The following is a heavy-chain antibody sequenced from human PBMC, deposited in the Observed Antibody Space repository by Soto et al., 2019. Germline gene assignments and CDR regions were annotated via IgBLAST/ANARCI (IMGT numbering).Heavy chain of an antibody. J-gene: IGHJ6*02. CDR2: IIPFFDTA. Sequence: SVKVYCKASGDTFSSYAISWVRQAPGQGLEWMGGIIPFFDTANYAQQFQGRVTITADESTSTAYMELSSLRSEDTAVYYCARHDCISSSCYYYYYYVMDVWG. CDR3: ARHDCISSSCYYYYYYVMDV. V-gene: IGHV1-69*13. CDR1: GDTFSSYA. D-gene: IGHD2-2*01.